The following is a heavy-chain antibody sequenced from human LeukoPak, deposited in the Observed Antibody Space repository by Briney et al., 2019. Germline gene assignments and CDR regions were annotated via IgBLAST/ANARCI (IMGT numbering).Heavy chain of an antibody. J-gene: IGHJ6*03. CDR1: GFTFSSYE. CDR2: ISSSGSTI. Sequence: GGSLRLSCAASGFTFSSYEMNWVRQAPGKGLEWVSYISSSGSTIYYADSVKGRFTISRDNAKNSLYLQMNSLRAEDTAVYYCARGVEQQLVYYYYYMDVWGKGTTVTISS. D-gene: IGHD6-13*01. CDR3: ARGVEQQLVYYYYYMDV. V-gene: IGHV3-48*03.